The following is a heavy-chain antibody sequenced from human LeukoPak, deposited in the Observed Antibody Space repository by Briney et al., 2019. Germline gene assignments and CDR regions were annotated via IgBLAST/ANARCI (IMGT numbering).Heavy chain of an antibody. D-gene: IGHD3-10*01. J-gene: IGHJ4*02. CDR1: GFTFSTYA. V-gene: IGHV3-23*01. Sequence: GGSLRLSCAASGFTFSTYAMNWVRQAPGKGLEGCSGISGSSASTYYAGSVKGRFTISRDNSKNTLYVQMNSLRAEDTAVYYGAVGSYYFDYWGQGTLVTVSS. CDR2: ISGSSAST. CDR3: AVGSYYFDY.